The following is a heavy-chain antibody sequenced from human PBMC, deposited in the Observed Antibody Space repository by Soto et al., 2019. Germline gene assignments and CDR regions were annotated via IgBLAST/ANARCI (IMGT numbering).Heavy chain of an antibody. Sequence: QVQLQESGPGLVKPSQTLSLTCTVSGGPFSGGGYYWSWFRQAPGKGLEWMGYILHNGDTSYNPSLKSRITISKDTSKRQFSLNLSSVTAADTAVYYCARGDSTVSSVFDYWGQGMVVTVSS. CDR3: ARGDSTVSSVFDY. J-gene: IGHJ4*02. CDR2: ILHNGDT. V-gene: IGHV4-31*03. D-gene: IGHD4-17*01. CDR1: GGPFSGGGYY.